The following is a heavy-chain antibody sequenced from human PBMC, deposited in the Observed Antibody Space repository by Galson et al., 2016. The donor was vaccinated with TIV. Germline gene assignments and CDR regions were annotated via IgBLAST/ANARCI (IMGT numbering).Heavy chain of an antibody. V-gene: IGHV3-23*01. J-gene: IGHJ4*02. CDR2: ISGSADRDDRA. CDR3: AKGGSWYDY. CDR1: GFTFETYA. Sequence: SLRLSCAASGFTFETYAMTWVRQAPGKGLEWVSVISGSADRDDRAYYADSGGGRFTISRDDSKNTVCLEMNSLTVEDTAVYFCAKGGSWYDYWGPGTLVTVSS. D-gene: IGHD6-13*01.